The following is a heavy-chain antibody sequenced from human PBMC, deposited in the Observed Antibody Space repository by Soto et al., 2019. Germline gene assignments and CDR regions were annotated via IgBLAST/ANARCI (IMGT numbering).Heavy chain of an antibody. CDR2: LNVGNGNT. J-gene: IGHJ6*02. V-gene: IGHV1-3*05. CDR1: GYTFTRYA. CDR3: ARDATMFGVVITYYGMDV. Sequence: QVQLVQSGAEEKKPGASVKVSCKASGYTFTRYAMHWVRQAPGQRLEWMGWLNVGNGNTKYSQKFQGRVTITRDTXAXTXXMELSSLRSEDTAVYYCARDATMFGVVITYYGMDVWGQGTTVTVSS. D-gene: IGHD3-3*01.